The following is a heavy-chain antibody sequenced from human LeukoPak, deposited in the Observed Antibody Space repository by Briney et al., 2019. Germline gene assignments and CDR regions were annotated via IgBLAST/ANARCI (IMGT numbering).Heavy chain of an antibody. V-gene: IGHV1-2*02. Sequence: ASVKVSCKASGHTFDDHYMHWVRQAPGQGLEWMGWINPNSRGRKYAQRFQGRVTMTRGTSISTAYMELRRLRSDDTAVYYCARVLLRTGIPEGFDPWGQGTLVTVSS. CDR1: GHTFDDHY. CDR2: INPNSRGR. J-gene: IGHJ5*02. CDR3: ARVLLRTGIPEGFDP. D-gene: IGHD1-14*01.